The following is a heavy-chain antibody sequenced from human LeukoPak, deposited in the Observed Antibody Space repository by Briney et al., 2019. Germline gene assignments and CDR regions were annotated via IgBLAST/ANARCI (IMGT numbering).Heavy chain of an antibody. J-gene: IGHJ4*02. CDR1: GGSIRRYY. V-gene: IGHV4-59*01. Sequence: SETLSLTCTVSGGSIRRYYWSWIRQPPGKGLEWIGYIYYSGSTNYNPSLKSRVSISVDTSKNQFSLKLSSVTAADTAVYYCARESGYSGYDYFDYWGQGALVTVSS. CDR3: ARESGYSGYDYFDY. CDR2: IYYSGST. D-gene: IGHD5-12*01.